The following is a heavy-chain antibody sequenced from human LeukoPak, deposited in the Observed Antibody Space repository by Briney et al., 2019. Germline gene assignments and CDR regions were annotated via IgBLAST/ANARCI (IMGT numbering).Heavy chain of an antibody. J-gene: IGHJ5*02. V-gene: IGHV1-8*02. CDR1: GGTFSSYA. Sequence: GASVKVSCKASGGTFSSYAISWVRQAPGQGLEWMGWMNPNSGNTGYAQKFQGRVTMTRNTSISTAYMELSGLRSEDMAVYYCARGAKFRSYGSGTYYTSLPFDPWGQGTLVTVSS. CDR2: MNPNSGNT. D-gene: IGHD3-10*01. CDR3: ARGAKFRSYGSGTYYTSLPFDP.